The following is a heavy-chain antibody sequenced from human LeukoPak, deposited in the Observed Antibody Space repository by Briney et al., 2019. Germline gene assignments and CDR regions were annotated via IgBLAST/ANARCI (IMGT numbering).Heavy chain of an antibody. Sequence: AETLSLTCTVSGGSISSYYWSWIRQPPGKGLEWIGYIYYSGSTNYNPSLKSRVTISVDTSKNQFPLKLSSVTAADTAVYYCARDFGDTAMVMRSRAYYYYMDVWGKGTTVTVSS. V-gene: IGHV4-59*01. CDR3: ARDFGDTAMVMRSRAYYYYMDV. J-gene: IGHJ6*03. D-gene: IGHD5-18*01. CDR1: GGSISSYY. CDR2: IYYSGST.